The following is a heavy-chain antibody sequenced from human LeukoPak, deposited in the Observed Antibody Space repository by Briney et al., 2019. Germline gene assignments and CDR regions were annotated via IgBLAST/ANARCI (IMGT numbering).Heavy chain of an antibody. CDR3: AKWDRDYGGSHYLDY. CDR2: ISGGST. Sequence: GGSLRLSCAASGFTVSSNEMSWVRQAPGKGLEWVSSISGGSTYYADSRKGRFTISRDHSKSTLYLQMNSLRAEDTAIYYCAKWDRDYGGSHYLDYWGQGTLVTVSA. V-gene: IGHV3-38-3*01. J-gene: IGHJ4*02. D-gene: IGHD4-23*01. CDR1: GFTVSSNE.